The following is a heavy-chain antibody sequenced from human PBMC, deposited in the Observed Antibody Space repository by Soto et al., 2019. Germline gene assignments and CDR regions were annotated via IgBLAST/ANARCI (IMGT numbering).Heavy chain of an antibody. Sequence: ASVKVSCKASGYTFTGYYMHWVRQAPGQGLEWMGWINPNSGGTNYAQKFQGWVTMTRDTSISTAYMELSRLRSDDTAVYYCGGGVIRGSRYYYMAVWGKGTTVTVSS. J-gene: IGHJ6*03. CDR1: GYTFTGYY. CDR3: GGGVIRGSRYYYMAV. V-gene: IGHV1-2*04. D-gene: IGHD3-10*01. CDR2: INPNSGGT.